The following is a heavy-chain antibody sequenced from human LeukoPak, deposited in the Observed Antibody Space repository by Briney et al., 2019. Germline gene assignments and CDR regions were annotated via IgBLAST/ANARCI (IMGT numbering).Heavy chain of an antibody. J-gene: IGHJ4*02. D-gene: IGHD1-1*01. V-gene: IGHV3-7*05. Sequence: GGSLRLSCAASGFNFNLFWMTWVRQAPGKGLQWVANIKQDGSEKYYVDSVKGRFTISRDDAKKTLYLQMNSLRAEDTGVYYCARGWNGFDYWGQGTLVTVAS. CDR2: IKQDGSEK. CDR3: ARGWNGFDY. CDR1: GFNFNLFW.